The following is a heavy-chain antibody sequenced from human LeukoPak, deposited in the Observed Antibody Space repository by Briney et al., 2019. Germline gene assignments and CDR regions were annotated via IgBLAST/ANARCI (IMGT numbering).Heavy chain of an antibody. V-gene: IGHV3-9*01. J-gene: IGHJ4*02. CDR2: ISWNSGSI. D-gene: IGHD3-10*01. Sequence: GRSLRLSCAASGFPFDDYAMHWVRQAPGKGLEWVSGISWNSGSIGYADSVKGRFTISRDNAKNSLYLQMNSLRAEDTALYYCAKDIEPDMVRGVNGYFFDYWGQGTLVTVSS. CDR1: GFPFDDYA. CDR3: AKDIEPDMVRGVNGYFFDY.